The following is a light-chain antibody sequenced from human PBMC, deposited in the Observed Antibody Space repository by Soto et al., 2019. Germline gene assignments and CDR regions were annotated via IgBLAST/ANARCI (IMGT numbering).Light chain of an antibody. V-gene: IGLV2-14*01. J-gene: IGLJ1*01. CDR1: KNDIGVYDF. CDR3: SSFTRSSTYV. Sequence: QSALTQPPSASGSPGQSVTISCTGTKNDIGVYDFVSWYQHHPGKAPKVMIYEVNNRPSGVSNRFSGSKSGNTASLTISGLQAEDEADYYCSSFTRSSTYVFGSGTKVTVL. CDR2: EVN.